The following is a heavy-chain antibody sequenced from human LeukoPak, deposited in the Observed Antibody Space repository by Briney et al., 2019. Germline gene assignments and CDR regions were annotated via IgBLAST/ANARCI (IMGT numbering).Heavy chain of an antibody. CDR1: GYTFTSYA. D-gene: IGHD3-22*01. J-gene: IGHJ4*02. CDR3: ARDREDYYDSSGSLDY. CDR2: INTNTGNP. V-gene: IGHV7-4-1*02. Sequence: ASVKVSCKASGYTFTSYAMNWVRQAPGQGLEWTGWINTNTGNPTYAQGFTGRFVFSLDTSVSTAYLQISSLKAEDTAVYYCARDREDYYDSSGSLDYWGQGTLVTVSS.